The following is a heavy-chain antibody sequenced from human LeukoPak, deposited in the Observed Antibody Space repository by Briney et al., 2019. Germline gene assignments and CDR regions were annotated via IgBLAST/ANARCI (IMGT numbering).Heavy chain of an antibody. Sequence: ASVKVSCKASGYIFTSYVIHWVRQAPGQRLGWMGCINAGNGNTKYSQKFQGRVTITRDTSASTAYMELSSLRSEDTAVYYCARALPSYYSDNWYPLDSWGQGTLVTVSS. V-gene: IGHV1-3*01. CDR3: ARALPSYYSDNWYPLDS. CDR2: INAGNGNT. D-gene: IGHD3-10*01. CDR1: GYIFTSYV. J-gene: IGHJ4*02.